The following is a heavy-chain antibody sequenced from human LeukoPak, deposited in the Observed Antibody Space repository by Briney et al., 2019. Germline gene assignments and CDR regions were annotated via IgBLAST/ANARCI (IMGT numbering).Heavy chain of an antibody. D-gene: IGHD3-3*01. CDR2: IKQDGSEK. CDR1: GFTFSSYW. V-gene: IGHV3-7*01. Sequence: GGSLRLSCAASGFTFSSYWMSWARQAPGKGLEWVANIKQDGSEKYYVDSVKGRFTISRDNAKNSLYLQMNSLRAEDTAVYYCARDLGYDFWSGYLFPSRGNWFDPWGQGTLVTVSS. J-gene: IGHJ5*02. CDR3: ARDLGYDFWSGYLFPSRGNWFDP.